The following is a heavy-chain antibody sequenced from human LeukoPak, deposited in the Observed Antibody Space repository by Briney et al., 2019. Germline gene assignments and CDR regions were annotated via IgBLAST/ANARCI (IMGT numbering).Heavy chain of an antibody. J-gene: IGHJ3*02. CDR2: ISYDGNNK. CDR1: GFPFSSYA. V-gene: IGHV3-30-3*01. CDR3: ARARYCSSISCREAFDI. Sequence: GTSLRLSCAASGFPFSSYAMHWVRQAPGKGLEWEALISYDGNNKYYADSVKGRFTISRDNSKNTLFLQMNSLRAEDTAVYYCARARYCSSISCREAFDIWGQGTMVTVSS. D-gene: IGHD2-2*01.